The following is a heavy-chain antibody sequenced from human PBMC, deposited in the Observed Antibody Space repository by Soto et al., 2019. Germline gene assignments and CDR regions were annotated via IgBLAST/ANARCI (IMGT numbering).Heavy chain of an antibody. Sequence: QVQLVQSGAEVKKPGASVKVSCKGSGFTFSNYGFNWVRQAPGQGLEWVGWVSAYNGYTKSAQNFQDRLSMTTDTSTSRAYTERRGLRPDATAMYYCAMGTSIAVPEGPWGQGTLVTVSS. J-gene: IGHJ4*02. CDR3: AMGTSIAVPEGP. V-gene: IGHV1-18*01. CDR1: GFTFSNYG. CDR2: VSAYNGYT. D-gene: IGHD6-19*01.